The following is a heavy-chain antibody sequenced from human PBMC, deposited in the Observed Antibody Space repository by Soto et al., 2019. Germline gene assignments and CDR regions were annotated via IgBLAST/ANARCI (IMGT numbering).Heavy chain of an antibody. CDR3: ARGRTVIHYYYYGMDV. Sequence: SETLSLTCAVYGGSFSGYYWSWIRQPPGKGLEWIGEINHSGSTNYNPSLKSRVTISVDTSKNQFSLKLSSVTAADTAVYYCARGRTVIHYYYYGMDVWGQGTPV. CDR1: GGSFSGYY. D-gene: IGHD4-4*01. V-gene: IGHV4-34*01. J-gene: IGHJ6*02. CDR2: INHSGST.